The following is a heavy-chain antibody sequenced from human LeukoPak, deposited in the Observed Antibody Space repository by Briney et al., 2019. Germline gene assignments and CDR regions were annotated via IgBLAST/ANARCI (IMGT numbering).Heavy chain of an antibody. D-gene: IGHD1-26*01. CDR3: ARGSGSYWQIDY. CDR2: IIPIFGTA. CDR1: GGTFSSYA. J-gene: IGHJ4*02. V-gene: IGHV1-69*05. Sequence: ASVKVSCKASGGTFSSYAISWVRQAPGQGLGWIGRIIPIFGTANYAQKFQGRVTITTDESTSTAYMELSSLRSEDTAVYYCARGSGSYWQIDYWGQGTLVTVSS.